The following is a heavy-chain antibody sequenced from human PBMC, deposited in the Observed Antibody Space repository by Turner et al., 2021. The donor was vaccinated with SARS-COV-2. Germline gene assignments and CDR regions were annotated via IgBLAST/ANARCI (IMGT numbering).Heavy chain of an antibody. CDR2: IYYSGTT. CDR3: ARQAAGQGLDY. CDR1: GGSISSSSYF. V-gene: IGHV4-39*01. Sequence: QVQLQESGPGLVKPSETLSPTCTVSGGSISSSSYFWCWIRQPPTKELEWIGSIYYSGTTYYNPSLKSRVSLSIDPSKNQFSLNLTSVTAADTALFYCARQAAGQGLDYWGRGILVTVSS. J-gene: IGHJ4*02. D-gene: IGHD3-10*01.